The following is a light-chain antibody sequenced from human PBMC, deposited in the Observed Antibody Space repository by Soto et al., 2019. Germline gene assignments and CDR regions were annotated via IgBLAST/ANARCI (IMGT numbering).Light chain of an antibody. V-gene: IGKV3-20*01. CDR1: QSVPSTY. Sequence: EIVLTQSPGTLSLSPGERATLSCRASQSVPSTYLAWYQQRPGQAPRLLIYGASTRAPGIPDRFSGSGSGTDFTLTVSGLEPEDFATYYCQQSNNFPFTFGPGTKVAIK. CDR3: QQSNNFPFT. J-gene: IGKJ3*01. CDR2: GAS.